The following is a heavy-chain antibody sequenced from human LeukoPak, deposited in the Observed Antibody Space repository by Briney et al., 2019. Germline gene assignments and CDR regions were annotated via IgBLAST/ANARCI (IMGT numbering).Heavy chain of an antibody. CDR2: ISYDGSNK. J-gene: IGHJ4*02. D-gene: IGHD6-13*01. CDR1: RFTFSSYA. Sequence: GGSLRLSCAASRFTFSSYAMHWVRQAPGKGLEGVAVISYDGSNKYYADSVKGRFTISRDNSKNTLYLQMNSLRAEDTALYYCAKTGGIAAAHWGQGTLVTVSS. V-gene: IGHV3-30*04. CDR3: AKTGGIAAAH.